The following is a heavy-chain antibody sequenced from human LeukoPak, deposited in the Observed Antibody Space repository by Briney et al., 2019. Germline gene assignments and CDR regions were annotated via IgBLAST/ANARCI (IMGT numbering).Heavy chain of an antibody. V-gene: IGHV3-30*02. CDR2: IWYDEITK. CDR3: AKDSSDYYFDY. CDR1: GFTFSSDS. J-gene: IGHJ4*02. Sequence: QAGGYLRLSCAASGFTFSSDSMNWVRQAPGKGLEWLAFIWYDEITKDYADSVKGRFTISRDNSKNTLYVQMNSLRADDTAVYYCAKDSSDYYFDYWGQGTLVTVSS. D-gene: IGHD3-22*01.